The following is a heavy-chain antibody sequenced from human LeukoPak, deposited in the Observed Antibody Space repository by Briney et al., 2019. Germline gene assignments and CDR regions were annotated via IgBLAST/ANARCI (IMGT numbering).Heavy chain of an antibody. Sequence: SETLSLTCTVSGYSISSGYYWGWIRQPPGKGLEWIGSIYYSGSTYYNPSLRSRVTISVDTSKNQFSLRLGSVTAADTAVYYCARVQSRLSWFDPWGQGTLVTVSS. J-gene: IGHJ5*02. CDR2: IYYSGST. V-gene: IGHV4-38-2*02. CDR1: GYSISSGYY. CDR3: ARVQSRLSWFDP.